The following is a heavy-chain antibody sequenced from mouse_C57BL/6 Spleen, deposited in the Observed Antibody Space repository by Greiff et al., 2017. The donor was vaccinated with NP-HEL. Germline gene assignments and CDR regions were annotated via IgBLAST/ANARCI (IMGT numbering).Heavy chain of an antibody. Sequence: VQLQQPGAELVKPGASVKMSCKASGYTFTSYWITWVKQRPGQGLEWIGDIYPGSGSTNYNEKFKSKATLTVDTSSSTAYMQLSSLTSEDSAVYYGARNDGYYVDWYFDVWGTGTTVTVSA. CDR3: ARNDGYYVDWYFDV. CDR1: GYTFTSYW. J-gene: IGHJ1*03. CDR2: IYPGSGST. V-gene: IGHV1-55*01. D-gene: IGHD2-3*01.